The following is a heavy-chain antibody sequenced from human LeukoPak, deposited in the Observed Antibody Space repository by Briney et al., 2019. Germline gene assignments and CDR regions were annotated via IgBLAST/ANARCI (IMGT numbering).Heavy chain of an antibody. J-gene: IGHJ4*02. V-gene: IGHV3-23*01. Sequence: PGGSLRLSCVASGLTFSNCGMTWVRQAPGKGLECVAAIGTTEAYTYYVDSVKGRFTISRDNSRNTVFLQMNSLRAEDTAIYYCAKTGPLYFDKWGPGTLVTVSS. CDR2: IGTTEAYT. CDR1: GLTFSNCG. CDR3: AKTGPLYFDK.